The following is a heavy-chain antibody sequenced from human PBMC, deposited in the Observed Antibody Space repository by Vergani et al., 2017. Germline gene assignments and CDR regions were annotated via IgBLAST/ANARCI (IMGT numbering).Heavy chain of an antibody. CDR2: ISSSSSYI. Sequence: EVQLVESGGGLVKPGGSLRLSCAASGFTFSSYSMNWVRQAPGKGLEWVSSISSSSSYIYYADSVKGRFTISRDNAKNSLYLQMNSLRAEDTAVYYCASEWGARSIVWKRSGAFDIWGQGTMVTVSS. V-gene: IGHV3-21*01. CDR1: GFTFSSYS. D-gene: IGHD5/OR15-5a*01. CDR3: ASEWGARSIVWKRSGAFDI. J-gene: IGHJ3*02.